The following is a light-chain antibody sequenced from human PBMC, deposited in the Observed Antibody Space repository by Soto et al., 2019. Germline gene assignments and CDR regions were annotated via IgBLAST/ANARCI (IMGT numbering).Light chain of an antibody. CDR3: QQYGSSPMYT. V-gene: IGKV3-20*01. J-gene: IGKJ2*01. CDR2: GAS. CDR1: QSVSSSY. Sequence: EIVFTQSPGTLSLSPGERATLSCRASQSVSSSYLAWYQQTPGQAPRLLIYGASSRATGIPDRFSGSGSGTDFTLTISXLEPEDFAVYYCQQYGSSPMYTFGQGTKVDI.